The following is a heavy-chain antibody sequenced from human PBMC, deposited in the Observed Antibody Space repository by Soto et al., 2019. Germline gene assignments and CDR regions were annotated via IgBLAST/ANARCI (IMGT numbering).Heavy chain of an antibody. Sequence: QLQLQESGSGLVKPSQTLSLTCTVSGGSISSGGYSWNWIRQAPGKGVEWIGYIYHSGYTLYNPSLKGRVTISVDKSKNHFSLNLTSVTAADTAVYYCARDQLEGNWFDPWGQGTLVTVSS. J-gene: IGHJ5*02. CDR2: IYHSGYT. V-gene: IGHV4-30-2*01. CDR1: GGSISSGGYS. D-gene: IGHD1-1*01. CDR3: ARDQLEGNWFDP.